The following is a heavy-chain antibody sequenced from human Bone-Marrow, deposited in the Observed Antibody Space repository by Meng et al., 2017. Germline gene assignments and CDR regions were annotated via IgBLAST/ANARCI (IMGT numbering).Heavy chain of an antibody. J-gene: IGHJ3*02. Sequence: LKISCAASGFTFSSYAMHCVRQAPGKGLEWVAVISYDGSNKYYADSVKGRFTISRDNSKNTLYLQMNSLRAEDTAVYYCARDGLLWFGELSPRGAFDIWGQGTMVTVSS. CDR2: ISYDGSNK. CDR1: GFTFSSYA. CDR3: ARDGLLWFGELSPRGAFDI. D-gene: IGHD3-10*01. V-gene: IGHV3-30*04.